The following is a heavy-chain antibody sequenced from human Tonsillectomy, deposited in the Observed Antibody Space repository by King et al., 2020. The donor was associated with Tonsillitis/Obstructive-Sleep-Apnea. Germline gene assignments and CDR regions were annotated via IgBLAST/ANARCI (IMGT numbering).Heavy chain of an antibody. D-gene: IGHD2-2*01. J-gene: IGHJ4*02. V-gene: IGHV1-2*04. CDR3: ARVGYCSSTSCFDY. CDR2: INPNSGGT. Sequence: QLVQSGAEVKKPGASVKVSCKASGYTFTGYYMHWVRQAPGQGLEWMGWINPNSGGTNYAQKFQGWGTMTRDTSISTAYMELSRLRSDDTAVYYCARVGYCSSTSCFDYWGQGTLVTVSS. CDR1: GYTFTGYY.